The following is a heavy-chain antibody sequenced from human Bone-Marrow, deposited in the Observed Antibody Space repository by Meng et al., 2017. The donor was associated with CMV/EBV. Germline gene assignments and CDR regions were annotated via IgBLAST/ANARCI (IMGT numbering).Heavy chain of an antibody. CDR1: SAGYY. CDR3: ARDRCCSSTSCSEYWFDP. V-gene: IGHV1-2*02. CDR2: IDPIGGST. J-gene: IGHJ5*02. Sequence: SAGYYMRWVRQAPGQGLEWVEWIDPIGGSTNCAQTFQGRVTMTRDTSISATYMELSRLRSNDTAVYYCARDRCCSSTSCSEYWFDPWGQGTLVTVSS. D-gene: IGHD2-2*01.